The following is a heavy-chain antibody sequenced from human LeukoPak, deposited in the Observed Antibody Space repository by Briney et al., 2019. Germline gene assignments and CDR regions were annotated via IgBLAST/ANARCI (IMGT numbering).Heavy chain of an antibody. D-gene: IGHD1-14*01. J-gene: IGHJ5*02. V-gene: IGHV4-61*02. CDR1: GGSISSGSYY. CDR2: IYTSGNS. Sequence: PSETLSLTCTVSGGSISSGSYYWSWIRQPAGKGLEWVGRIYTSGNSDFNPSLKSRVTISVDTSKKQFSLNLSSVTAADTAVYYCAREERTTGLLWFDPWGQGTLVTVSS. CDR3: AREERTTGLLWFDP.